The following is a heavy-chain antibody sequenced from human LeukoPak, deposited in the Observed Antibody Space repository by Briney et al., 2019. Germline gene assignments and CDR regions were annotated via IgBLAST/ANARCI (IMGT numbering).Heavy chain of an antibody. CDR1: GGSFSGYY. J-gene: IGHJ5*02. V-gene: IGHV4-34*01. Sequence: SETLSLTCAVYGGSFSGYYWSWIRQPPGKGLEWIGEINHSGSTNYNPSLKSRVTISVDTSKNQFSLKLSSVTAADTAVYYCARAPGPYYYDSSGYSPYNWFDPWGQGTLVTVFS. CDR3: ARAPGPYYYDSSGYSPYNWFDP. CDR2: INHSGST. D-gene: IGHD3-22*01.